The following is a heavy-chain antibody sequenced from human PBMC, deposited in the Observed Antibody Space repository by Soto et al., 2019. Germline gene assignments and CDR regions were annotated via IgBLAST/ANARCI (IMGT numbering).Heavy chain of an antibody. CDR2: IYHSGST. CDR3: ARVPSP. J-gene: IGHJ5*02. Sequence: QLQLQESGSGPVKPSQTLSLTCAVSGGSISSGGYSWSWIRQPPGKGLEWIGYIYHSGSTYYNPSLKSRVTLSVDRSKNQFSLKLNSVTAADTAVYYCARVPSPWGQGTLVTVSS. CDR1: GGSISSGGYS. V-gene: IGHV4-30-2*01.